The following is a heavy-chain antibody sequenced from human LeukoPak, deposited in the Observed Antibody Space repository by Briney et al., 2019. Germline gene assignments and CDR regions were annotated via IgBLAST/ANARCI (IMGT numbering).Heavy chain of an antibody. D-gene: IGHD4-17*01. Sequence: QLGGSLRLSCAASGFTFSSYGMHWVRQAPGKGLEWVAFIRYDGSNKYYADSAKGRFTISRDNSKNTLYLQMNSLRAEDTAVYYCAKGRETTVNPPFDWGQGTLATVSS. CDR3: AKGRETTVNPPFD. CDR1: GFTFSSYG. V-gene: IGHV3-30*02. J-gene: IGHJ4*02. CDR2: IRYDGSNK.